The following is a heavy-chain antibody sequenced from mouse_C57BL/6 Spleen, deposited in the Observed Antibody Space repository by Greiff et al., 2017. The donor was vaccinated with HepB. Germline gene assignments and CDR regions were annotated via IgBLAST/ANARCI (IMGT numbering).Heavy chain of an antibody. D-gene: IGHD2-4*01. CDR3: ARDGTYYDYVDY. Sequence: EVKLVESGGGLVKPGGSLKLSCAASGFTFSSYAMSWVRQTPEKRLEWVATISDGGSYTYYPDNVKGRFTISRDNAKNNLYLQMSHLKSEDTAMYYCARDGTYYDYVDYGGQGTTLTVSS. CDR1: GFTFSSYA. V-gene: IGHV5-4*01. CDR2: ISDGGSYT. J-gene: IGHJ2*01.